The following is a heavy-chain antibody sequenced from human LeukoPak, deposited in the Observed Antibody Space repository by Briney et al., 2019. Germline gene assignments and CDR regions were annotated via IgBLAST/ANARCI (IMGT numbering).Heavy chain of an antibody. J-gene: IGHJ6*04. CDR3: ARGTYYYGMDV. CDR2: INAGNGNT. CDR1: GYTFTSCA. Sequence: TSVKVSCKASGYTFTSCAMHWVRQAPGQRLEWMGWINAGNGNTKYSQKFQGRVTITRDTSASTAYMELSSLRSEDTAVYYCARGTYYYGMDVWGKGTTVTVSS. V-gene: IGHV1-3*01.